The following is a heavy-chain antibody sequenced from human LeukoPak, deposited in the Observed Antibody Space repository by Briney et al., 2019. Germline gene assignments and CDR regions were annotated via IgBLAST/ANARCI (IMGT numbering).Heavy chain of an antibody. V-gene: IGHV3-7*05. D-gene: IGHD5-18*01. CDR3: AREEEGYRYGMDV. Sequence: PGGSLRLSCAASGFTFSDYYMSWVRQAPGKGLEWVANIKQDGSEKYYVDSVKGRFTISRDNAKNSLYLQMNSLRAEDTAVYYCAREEEGYRYGMDVWGQGTTVTVSS. CDR1: GFTFSDYY. J-gene: IGHJ6*02. CDR2: IKQDGSEK.